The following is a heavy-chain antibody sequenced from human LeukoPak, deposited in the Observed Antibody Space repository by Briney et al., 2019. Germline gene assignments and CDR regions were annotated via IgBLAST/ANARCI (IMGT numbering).Heavy chain of an antibody. Sequence: GASVKVSCKASGYTFTGYYMHWVRQAPGQGLEWMGWINPNSGGTNYAQKFQGRVTMTRDTSISTAYMELNRLKSDDTAVYYCARVPLYCSSTSCANFDYWGQGTLVTVSS. CDR3: ARVPLYCSSTSCANFDY. J-gene: IGHJ4*02. V-gene: IGHV1-2*02. CDR2: INPNSGGT. CDR1: GYTFTGYY. D-gene: IGHD2-2*01.